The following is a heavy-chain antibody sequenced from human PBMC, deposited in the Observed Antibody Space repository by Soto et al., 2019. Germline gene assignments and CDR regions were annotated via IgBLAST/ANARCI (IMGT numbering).Heavy chain of an antibody. Sequence: ASVKVSCKASGGTFSSYTISWVRQAPGKGLEWMGGFDPEDGETIYAQKFQGRVTMTEDTSTDTAYMELSSLRSEDTAVYYCATDDPFNYDILTGLCYWGQGTLVTVSS. V-gene: IGHV1-24*01. CDR3: ATDDPFNYDILTGLCY. CDR1: GGTFSSYT. CDR2: FDPEDGET. J-gene: IGHJ4*02. D-gene: IGHD3-9*01.